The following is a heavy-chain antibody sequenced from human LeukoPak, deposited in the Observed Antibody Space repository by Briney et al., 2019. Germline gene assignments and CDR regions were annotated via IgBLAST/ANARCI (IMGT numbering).Heavy chain of an antibody. CDR2: IYYSGST. CDR3: ATRSYYYDSSGLDAFDI. D-gene: IGHD3-22*01. J-gene: IGHJ3*02. Sequence: PSETLSLTCTVSGGSISSCYWSWIRQPPGKGLEWIGYIYYSGSTNYNPSLKSRVTISVDTSKNQFSLKLSSVTAADTAVYYCATRSYYYDSSGLDAFDIWGQGTMVTVSS. V-gene: IGHV4-59*01. CDR1: GGSISSCY.